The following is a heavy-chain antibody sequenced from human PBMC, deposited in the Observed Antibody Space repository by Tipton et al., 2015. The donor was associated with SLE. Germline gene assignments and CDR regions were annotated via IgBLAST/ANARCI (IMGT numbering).Heavy chain of an antibody. V-gene: IGHV4-59*01. CDR2: VYDSGRT. CDR1: DESFRTYY. Sequence: TLSLTCSMYDESFRTYYWTWVRQPPGKTLEWIGCVYDSGRTNYNPSLKSRVTISLDTSKNQFSLKVRSLTAADTAVYYCARAPEGDLLGGMDVWGQGTPVTVSS. CDR3: ARAPEGDLLGGMDV. J-gene: IGHJ6*02. D-gene: IGHD3-16*01.